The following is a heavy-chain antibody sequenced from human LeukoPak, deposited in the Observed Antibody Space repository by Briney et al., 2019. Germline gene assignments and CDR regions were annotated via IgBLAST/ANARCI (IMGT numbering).Heavy chain of an antibody. Sequence: GASVKVSCKASGYTSTGYYMHWVRQAPGQGLEWMGWINPNSGGTNYAQKFQGRVTMTRDTSISTAYMELSRLRSDDTAVYYCARSYDSSGYYFEGDWFDPWGQGTLVTVSS. CDR3: ARSYDSSGYYFEGDWFDP. CDR1: GYTSTGYY. V-gene: IGHV1-2*02. D-gene: IGHD3-22*01. CDR2: INPNSGGT. J-gene: IGHJ5*02.